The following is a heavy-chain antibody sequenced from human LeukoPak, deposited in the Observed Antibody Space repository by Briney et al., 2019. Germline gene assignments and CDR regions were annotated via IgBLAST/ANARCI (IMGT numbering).Heavy chain of an antibody. V-gene: IGHV3-66*01. CDR3: AIYYDSSGSFDY. D-gene: IGHD3-22*01. J-gene: IGHJ4*02. Sequence: PGGSLRLSCAASGFTVSSNYMSWVRQAPGKGLEWVSVIYSGGSTYYADSVKGRFIISGDNSKNTLYLQMNSLRAEDTAVYYCAIYYDSSGSFDYWGQGTLVTVSS. CDR1: GFTVSSNY. CDR2: IYSGGST.